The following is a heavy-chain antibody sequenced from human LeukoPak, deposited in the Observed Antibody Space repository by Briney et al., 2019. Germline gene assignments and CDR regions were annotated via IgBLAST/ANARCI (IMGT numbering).Heavy chain of an antibody. J-gene: IGHJ4*02. Sequence: ASVKVSCKASGGTFSSYAISWVRQAPGQGLEWMGGIIPIFGTANYAQKFQGRVTITADESTSTAYMELSSLRSEDTAVYYCARPQYYDFWSGYCPFDYWGQGTLVTVSS. V-gene: IGHV1-69*13. CDR2: IIPIFGTA. CDR1: GGTFSSYA. CDR3: ARPQYYDFWSGYCPFDY. D-gene: IGHD3-3*01.